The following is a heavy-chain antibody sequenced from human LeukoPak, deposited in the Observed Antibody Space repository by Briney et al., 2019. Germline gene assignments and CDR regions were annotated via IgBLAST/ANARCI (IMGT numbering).Heavy chain of an antibody. D-gene: IGHD4-11*01. V-gene: IGHV3-23*01. CDR3: AKDLNYGFDY. CDR2: LSGSGDKT. J-gene: IGHJ4*02. CDR1: GFIFRTYA. Sequence: GGSLRLSCAASGFIFRTYAMSWVRQAPGEGLEWVSALSGSGDKTFYADSVKGRFTISRDNSKNTLYLQMNSLRAADTAVYYCAKDLNYGFDYWGQGTLVTVSS.